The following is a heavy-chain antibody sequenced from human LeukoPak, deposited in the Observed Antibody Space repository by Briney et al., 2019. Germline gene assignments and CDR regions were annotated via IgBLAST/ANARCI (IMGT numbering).Heavy chain of an antibody. CDR1: SGSFSGYY. J-gene: IGHJ6*04. V-gene: IGHV4-34*01. CDR3: ARGEDAVATIFYYYYYGMDV. Sequence: PSETLSLTCAVYSGSFSGYYWSWIRQPPGKGLEWIGEINHSGSTNYNPSLKSRVTISVDTSKNQFSLKLSSVTAADTAVYYCARGEDAVATIFYYYYYGMDVWGKGTTVTVSS. D-gene: IGHD5-12*01. CDR2: INHSGST.